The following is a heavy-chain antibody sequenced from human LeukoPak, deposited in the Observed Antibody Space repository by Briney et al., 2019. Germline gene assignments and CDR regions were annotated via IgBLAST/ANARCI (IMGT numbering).Heavy chain of an antibody. D-gene: IGHD4-17*01. J-gene: IGHJ4*02. Sequence: SGGSLRLSCAASGFTFSSYSMNWVRQAPGKGLEWVSSISSSSSYIYYADSVKGRFTISRDNAKNSLYLQMSSLRAEDTAVYYCARTRTVTAQFDYWGQGTLVTVSS. CDR1: GFTFSSYS. CDR2: ISSSSSYI. V-gene: IGHV3-21*01. CDR3: ARTRTVTAQFDY.